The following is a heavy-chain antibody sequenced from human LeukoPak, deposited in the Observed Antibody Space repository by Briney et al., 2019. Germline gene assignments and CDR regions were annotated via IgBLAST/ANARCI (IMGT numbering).Heavy chain of an antibody. CDR1: GYTFTGYY. D-gene: IGHD3-22*01. V-gene: IGHV1-2*02. Sequence: ASVKVSCKASGYTFTGYYMHWVRQAPGQGLEWMGWINPNSGGTNYAQKFQGRVTMTRGTSISTAYMELTRLRSDDTAVYYCAREDYYDSSGYYKIKEYFQHEGQGSQVTVSS. CDR3: AREDYYDSSGYYKIKEYFQH. J-gene: IGHJ1*01. CDR2: INPNSGGT.